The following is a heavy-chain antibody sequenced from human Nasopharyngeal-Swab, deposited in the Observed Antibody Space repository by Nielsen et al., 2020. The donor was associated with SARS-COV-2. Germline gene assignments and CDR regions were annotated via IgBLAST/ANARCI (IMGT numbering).Heavy chain of an antibody. CDR1: GFTFTSSA. J-gene: IGHJ2*01. CDR2: IVVGSGNT. V-gene: IGHV1-58*02. Sequence: SVKVSCKASGFTFTSSAMQWVRQARGQRLEWIGWIVVGSGNTNYAQKFQERVTITRDMSTSTAYMELSSLRSEDTVVYYCAAPRSYYGSGSFRGFDLWGRGTLVTVSS. D-gene: IGHD3-10*01. CDR3: AAPRSYYGSGSFRGFDL.